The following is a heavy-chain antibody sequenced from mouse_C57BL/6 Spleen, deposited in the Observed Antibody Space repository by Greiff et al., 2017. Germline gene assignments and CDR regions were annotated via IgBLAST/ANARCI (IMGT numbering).Heavy chain of an antibody. CDR3: EGQGDSSGFFGY. V-gene: IGHV5-6*01. CDR1: GFTFSSYG. J-gene: IGHJ2*01. D-gene: IGHD3-2*02. CDR2: ISSGGSYT. Sequence: EVMLVESGGDLVKPGGSLKLSCAASGFTFSSYGMSWVRQTPDKRLEWVAAISSGGSYTYYPDSVKGRFTISRDNAKNTLYLQMSSLKSEDTAMYYCEGQGDSSGFFGYWGQGTTLTVSS.